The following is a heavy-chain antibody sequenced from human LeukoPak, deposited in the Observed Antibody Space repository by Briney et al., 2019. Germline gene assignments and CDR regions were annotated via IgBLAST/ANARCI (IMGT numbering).Heavy chain of an antibody. CDR1: GFTFSSYA. CDR2: ISYDGSNK. J-gene: IGHJ6*03. D-gene: IGHD3-3*01. Sequence: GGSLRLSCAASGFTFSSYAMHWVRQAPGEGLEWVAVISYDGSNKYYADSVKGRFTISRDNSKSTLYLQMNSLRAEDTAVYYCARDAKSRTDDFWSGYPTRYYYYYMDVWGKGTTVTVSS. V-gene: IGHV3-30*01. CDR3: ARDAKSRTDDFWSGYPTRYYYYYMDV.